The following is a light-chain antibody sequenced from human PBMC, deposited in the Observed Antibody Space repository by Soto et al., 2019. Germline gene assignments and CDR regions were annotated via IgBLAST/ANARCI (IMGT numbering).Light chain of an antibody. J-gene: IGKJ1*01. Sequence: DIQMTHSPSTLPASVGDRVTITWRASQSISSWLAWYQQKPGQAPKLLIYDASSLESGVPSRFSGSGSGTEFTLTTSSLQPDDFATYYCQQYNSYSPTFGHGTKV. CDR3: QQYNSYSPT. CDR1: QSISSW. V-gene: IGKV1-5*01. CDR2: DAS.